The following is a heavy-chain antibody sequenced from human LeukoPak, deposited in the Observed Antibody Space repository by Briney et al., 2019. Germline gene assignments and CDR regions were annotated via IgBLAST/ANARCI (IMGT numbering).Heavy chain of an antibody. D-gene: IGHD3-16*01. J-gene: IGHJ6*03. CDR1: GGSISSYY. V-gene: IGHV4-59*01. CDR2: IYYSGYT. Sequence: ASQTLSLTCTVSGGSISSYYWSWIRQPPGKGLKWIGNIYYSGYTTYSPSLRSRVTISVDTSKNQFSLKLSSVTAADTAVYYCARETSQKGAHYMDVWGKGTTITISS. CDR3: ARETSQKGAHYMDV.